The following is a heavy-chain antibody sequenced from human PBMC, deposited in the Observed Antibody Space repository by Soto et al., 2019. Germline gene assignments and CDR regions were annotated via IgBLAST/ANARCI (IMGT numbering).Heavy chain of an antibody. J-gene: IGHJ4*02. CDR1: GGSISDTSYY. CDR3: ARHASYNWNYVVY. V-gene: IGHV4-39*01. CDR2: IYFSGNT. D-gene: IGHD1-20*01. Sequence: QLQLQESGPGLVKPSETLSLTCTVSGGSISDTSYYWGWIRQPPGKGLEWIGTIYFSGNTYYNPSFKSRVTISVDASKNQFSLNLRSVTAADTAMYYCARHASYNWNYVVYWGQGTVVTVSS.